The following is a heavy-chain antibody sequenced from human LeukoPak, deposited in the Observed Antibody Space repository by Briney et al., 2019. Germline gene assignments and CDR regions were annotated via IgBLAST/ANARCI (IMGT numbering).Heavy chain of an antibody. V-gene: IGHV3-7*01. D-gene: IGHD3-10*02. Sequence: GGSLRLSCATSGFNLSGSWMSWVRQAPGKGLEWVATIKQDESEKYYVHTVKGRFIISRDNAKNSLFLLMDSLRVEDTAVYYCAELGITMIGGVWGRGTTVTISS. CDR3: AELGITMIGGV. CDR2: IKQDESEK. CDR1: GFNLSGSW. J-gene: IGHJ6*04.